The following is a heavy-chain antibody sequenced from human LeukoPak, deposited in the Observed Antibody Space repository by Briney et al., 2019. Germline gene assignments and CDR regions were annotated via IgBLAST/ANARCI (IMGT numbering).Heavy chain of an antibody. Sequence: PGGSLRLSCAASGFTFTSYSMNWVRQAPGKGLEWVSYISIGSSTIYYGDSVEGRFTISRDNAKNTVYLQMNSLRGEDTAVYYCARDNCGSPSCYDYWGQGTLVTVSS. V-gene: IGHV3-48*01. CDR1: GFTFTSYS. J-gene: IGHJ4*02. CDR3: ARDNCGSPSCYDY. D-gene: IGHD2-2*01. CDR2: ISIGSSTI.